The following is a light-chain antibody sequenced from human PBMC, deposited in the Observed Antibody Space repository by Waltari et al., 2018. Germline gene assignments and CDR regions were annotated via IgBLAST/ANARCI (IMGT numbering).Light chain of an antibody. Sequence: EIVLTQSTATLSLSPGERATPSCRASQSVSSYLAWYQQKPGQAPRLLIYDASNRATGIPARFSGSGSGTDFTLTISSLEPEDFAVYYCQQRSNWPPAWTFGQGTKVEIK. CDR2: DAS. CDR3: QQRSNWPPAWT. CDR1: QSVSSY. V-gene: IGKV3-11*01. J-gene: IGKJ1*01.